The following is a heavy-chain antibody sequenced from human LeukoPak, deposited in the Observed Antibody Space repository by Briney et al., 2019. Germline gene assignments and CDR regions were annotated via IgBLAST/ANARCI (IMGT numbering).Heavy chain of an antibody. CDR3: ARDLVTVTKGFDI. J-gene: IGHJ3*02. D-gene: IGHD4-17*01. CDR2: ISYIVST. Sequence: LETLSLTCPVSGDSFSSHYWTWIRQPPGKGLEWIGYISYIVSTNYNPSLKSRVTISIDTSKDQFSLKLSSVTAADTAVYYCARDLVTVTKGFDIWGQGTMVSVSS. V-gene: IGHV4-59*11. CDR1: GDSFSSHY.